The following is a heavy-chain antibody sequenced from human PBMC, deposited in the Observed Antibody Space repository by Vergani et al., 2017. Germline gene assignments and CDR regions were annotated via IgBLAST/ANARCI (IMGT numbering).Heavy chain of an antibody. V-gene: IGHV1-46*03. CDR3: ARGYYGNLNGYGY. CDR2: INPSGGHK. CDR1: GYPFSHYY. D-gene: IGHD3-9*01. J-gene: IGHJ4*02. Sequence: QVQVVQSGAEVKKSGASVKVSCTTSGYPFSHYYMHWVRQAPGQGLEWMGIINPSGGHKNYAQKFQGKVTMTRDTSTSTVYMELSSLRSEDTAIYDCARGYYGNLNGYGYWGQGTLVTVSA.